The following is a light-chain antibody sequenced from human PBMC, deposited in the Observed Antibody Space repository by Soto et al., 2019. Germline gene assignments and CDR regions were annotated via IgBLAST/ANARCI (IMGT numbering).Light chain of an antibody. CDR1: QSVSRD. Sequence: ELVLAQSPGTLSLSPGERATLSCRASQSVSRDLAWYQQKPGQAPRLLIYGASSRATGIPDRFSGSGSGTDFTLTISRLEPEDFAVYYCQQYGSSPPTFGQGTKVDIK. CDR3: QQYGSSPPT. CDR2: GAS. V-gene: IGKV3-20*01. J-gene: IGKJ1*01.